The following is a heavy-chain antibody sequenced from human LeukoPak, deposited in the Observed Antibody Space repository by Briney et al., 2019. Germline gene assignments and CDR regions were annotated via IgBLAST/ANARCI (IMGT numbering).Heavy chain of an antibody. CDR2: INPNGGGT. CDR1: GYTYTGYY. J-gene: IGHJ3*02. CDR3: ARDVDQYHSTGKGLADI. V-gene: IGHV1-2*02. D-gene: IGHD3-22*01. Sequence: ASVKVSCKASGYTYTGYYMHWVRQAPGQGLEWMGWINPNGGGTNSAQKFQGRVTMTRDTSISTAYMELNRLRSDDTAVYYCARDVDQYHSTGKGLADIWGQGTMVTVSS.